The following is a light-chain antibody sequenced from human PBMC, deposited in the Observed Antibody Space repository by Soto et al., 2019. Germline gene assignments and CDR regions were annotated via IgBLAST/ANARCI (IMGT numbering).Light chain of an antibody. CDR3: QQSNNYPWT. CDR2: EVA. CDR1: QYIHNY. V-gene: IGKV1-5*03. Sequence: DIQMTQSPSTLSASVGDRVTITCRASQYIHNYLAWYQQKPDEAPKLLIYEVANLESCVASRFSGSGTGTEFTLTISSLQPDDFATYYCQQSNNYPWTFGQGTRVEI. J-gene: IGKJ1*01.